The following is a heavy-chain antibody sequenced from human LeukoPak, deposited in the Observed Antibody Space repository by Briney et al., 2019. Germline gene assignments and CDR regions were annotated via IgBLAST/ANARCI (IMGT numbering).Heavy chain of an antibody. J-gene: IGHJ6*03. CDR3: ARPRHPRWFRELFEQADYYCYMDV. CDR1: GGSISSYY. Sequence: SETLSLTCTVSGGSISSYYWSWIRQPPGKGLEWSGYIYYSGSTNYNPSLKSRVTISVDASKNQFSLKLSSVTAADTAVYYCARPRHPRWFRELFEQADYYCYMDVWGKGTTVTVSS. D-gene: IGHD3-10*01. CDR2: IYYSGST. V-gene: IGHV4-59*01.